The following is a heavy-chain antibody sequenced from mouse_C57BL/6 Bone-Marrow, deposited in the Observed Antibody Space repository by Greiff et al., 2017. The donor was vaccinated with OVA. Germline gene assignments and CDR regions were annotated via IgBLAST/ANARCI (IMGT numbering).Heavy chain of an antibody. J-gene: IGHJ4*01. D-gene: IGHD1-1*01. CDR1: GYAFSSSW. CDR2: IYPGDGDT. Sequence: VQLQESGPELVKPGASVKISCKASGYAFSSSWMNWVKQRPGKGLEWIGRIYPGDGDTNYNGKFKGKATLTADKSSSTAYMQLSSLTSEDSAVYFCAGRVVADYYAMDYWGQGTSVTVSS. CDR3: AGRVVADYYAMDY. V-gene: IGHV1-82*01.